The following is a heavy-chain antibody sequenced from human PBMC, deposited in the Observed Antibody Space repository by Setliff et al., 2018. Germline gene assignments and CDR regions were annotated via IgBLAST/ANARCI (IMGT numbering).Heavy chain of an antibody. CDR2: INYSGST. D-gene: IGHD6-13*01. V-gene: IGHV4-59*01. J-gene: IGHJ1*01. CDR1: GGSISSSY. CDR3: ALSSSWFKDFQH. Sequence: PSETLSLTCSVSGGSISSSYWTWIRQPPGKGLEWIGYINYSGSTNYNPSLKSRVTISEDMSKNQFSLKVSSVTAADTAIYYCALSSSWFKDFQHWGQGTLVTVSS.